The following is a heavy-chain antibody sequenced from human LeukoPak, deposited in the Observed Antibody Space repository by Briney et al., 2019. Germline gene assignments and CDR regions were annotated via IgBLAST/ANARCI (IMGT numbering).Heavy chain of an antibody. CDR3: ARGDYYYGSGSDPYRRDYYYDYLDI. D-gene: IGHD3-10*01. J-gene: IGHJ6*03. Sequence: ASVKVSCKASGYTFTGYYMHWVPQAPGQGREWMGGINPNSGGTNYAQKFQGRVTMTRDTSISTAYMRLGSLNSDDTAVYYRARGDYYYGSGSDPYRRDYYYDYLDIWGKGTTVTVSS. CDR1: GYTFTGYY. V-gene: IGHV1-2*02. CDR2: INPNSGGT.